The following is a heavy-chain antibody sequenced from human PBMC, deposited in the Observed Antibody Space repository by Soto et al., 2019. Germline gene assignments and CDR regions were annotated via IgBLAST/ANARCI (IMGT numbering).Heavy chain of an antibody. Sequence: QVQLVQSGPEVKKPGSSVKVSCKASGGTFSSYAISWARQAPGQGLEWMGGIIPIFGTANYAQKFQGSVTISADESRSTAYVELSSLRSEDTAVYYCARAAAGSLYYYGMDVWGQGTTVTVSS. CDR3: ARAAAGSLYYYGMDV. CDR1: GGTFSSYA. V-gene: IGHV1-69*01. D-gene: IGHD6-13*01. CDR2: IIPIFGTA. J-gene: IGHJ6*02.